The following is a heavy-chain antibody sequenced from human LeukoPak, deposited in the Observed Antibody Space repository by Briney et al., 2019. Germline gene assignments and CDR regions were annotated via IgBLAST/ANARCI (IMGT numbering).Heavy chain of an antibody. CDR1: GGTFSSYA. Sequence: ASVKVSCKVSGGTFSSYAISWVRQAPGQGLEWMGGIIPIFGTANYAQKFQGRVTITADESTSTAYMELSSLRSEDTAVYYCARGVARQWLVIYFDYWGQGTLVTVSS. CDR3: ARGVARQWLVIYFDY. CDR2: IIPIFGTA. V-gene: IGHV1-69*13. D-gene: IGHD6-19*01. J-gene: IGHJ4*02.